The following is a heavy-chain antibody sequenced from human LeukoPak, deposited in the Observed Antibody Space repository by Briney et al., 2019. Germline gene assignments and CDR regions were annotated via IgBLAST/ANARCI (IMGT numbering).Heavy chain of an antibody. D-gene: IGHD3-10*01. CDR2: INPNSGGT. V-gene: IGHV1-2*02. J-gene: IGHJ4*02. CDR1: GYTFTGYY. Sequence: ASVKVSCKASGYTFTGYYMHWVRQAPGQGLEWMGWINPNSGGTNYAQKFQGRVTMTSDTSISTAYMELSRLRSDDTAVYYCARDRNYYGSGSYFSFDYWGQGTLVTVSS. CDR3: ARDRNYYGSGSYFSFDY.